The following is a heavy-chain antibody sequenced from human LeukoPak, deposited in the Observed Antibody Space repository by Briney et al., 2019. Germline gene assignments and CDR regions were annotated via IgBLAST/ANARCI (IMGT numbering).Heavy chain of an antibody. CDR3: ARLTGPYPGYYFDY. D-gene: IGHD1-20*01. J-gene: IGHJ4*02. CDR2: IYYSGST. V-gene: IGHV4-59*01. CDR1: GDSISSYY. Sequence: PSETLFLTCTVSGDSISSYYWSWIRQPPGKGLEWLGYIYYSGSTNYNPSLKSRVTISVDTSKNQFSLKLSSVTAADTAVYYCARLTGPYPGYYFDYWGQGTLVPVSS.